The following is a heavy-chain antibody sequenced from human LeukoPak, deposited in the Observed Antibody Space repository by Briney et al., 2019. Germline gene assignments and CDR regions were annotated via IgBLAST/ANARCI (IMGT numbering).Heavy chain of an antibody. D-gene: IGHD3-16*02. CDR3: ARVGRGWGSYRCKVDY. CDR2: INHSGST. V-gene: IGHV4-34*01. J-gene: IGHJ4*02. CDR1: GGSFSGYY. Sequence: SETLSLTCAVYGGSFSGYYWSWIRQPPGKGLEWIGEINHSGSTNYNPSLKSRVTISVDTSKNQFSLKLSSVTAADTAVYYCARVGRGWGSYRCKVDYWGQGTLVTVSS.